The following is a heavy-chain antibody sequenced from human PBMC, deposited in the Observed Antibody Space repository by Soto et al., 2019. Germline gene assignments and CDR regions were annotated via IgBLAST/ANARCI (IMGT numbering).Heavy chain of an antibody. CDR3: ARGHGPRLIGGYESRAFDI. CDR2: LSGSDGST. CDR1: GFTFSSHG. V-gene: IGHV3-23*01. Sequence: GGSLRLSCVVSGFTFSSHGMSWVRQAPGKGLEWVSGLSGSDGSTYYADSVKGRFTISRDDSKNTLYLQMSGLRADDTAVYYCARGHGPRLIGGYESRAFDIWGQGTMVTVSS. J-gene: IGHJ3*02. D-gene: IGHD5-12*01.